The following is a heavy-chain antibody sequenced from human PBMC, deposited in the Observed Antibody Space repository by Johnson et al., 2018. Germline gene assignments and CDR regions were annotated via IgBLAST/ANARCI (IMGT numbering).Heavy chain of an antibody. V-gene: IGHV4-59*01. D-gene: IGHD3-22*01. CDR1: GASISTYF. Sequence: QVQLQESGPGLVKPSETLSLTCTVSGASISTYFWSWIRQPPGKGLEWIGYIYYSGSSSYSPSLKSRATMSVDMSKNLLTLKLSPVTAADTAVYYCARGRGDYYDSSGFQSWGQGTLVTVSS. J-gene: IGHJ5*02. CDR3: ARGRGDYYDSSGFQS. CDR2: IYYSGSS.